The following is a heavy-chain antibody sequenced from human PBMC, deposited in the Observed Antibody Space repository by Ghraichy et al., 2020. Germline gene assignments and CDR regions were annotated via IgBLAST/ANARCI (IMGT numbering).Heavy chain of an antibody. D-gene: IGHD2-15*01. J-gene: IGHJ4*02. CDR2: IPQDGSQK. CDR3: AKIHCSGGRCDSYFES. Sequence: LSLTCAASGFTFSNYWMSWVRQAPGKGLEWVANIPQDGSQKYYVDSVKGRFTISRDNAQKSLYLQMNSLSAEDTAVYYCAKIHCSGGRCDSYFESWGQGTLVTVSS. CDR1: GFTFSNYW. V-gene: IGHV3-7*01.